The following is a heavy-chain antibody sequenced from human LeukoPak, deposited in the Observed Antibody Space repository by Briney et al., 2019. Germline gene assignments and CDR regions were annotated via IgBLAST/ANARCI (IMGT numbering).Heavy chain of an antibody. Sequence: SETLSLTCTVSGGSISSYYWSWIRQPAGKGLEWIGRIYTSGSTNYNPSLKSRVTMSVDTSKNQFSLKLSSVTAADTAVYYCARDRGLVADTGSLAYYMDVWGKGTTVTVSS. CDR2: IYTSGST. V-gene: IGHV4-4*07. J-gene: IGHJ6*03. D-gene: IGHD2-15*01. CDR1: GGSISSYY. CDR3: ARDRGLVADTGSLAYYMDV.